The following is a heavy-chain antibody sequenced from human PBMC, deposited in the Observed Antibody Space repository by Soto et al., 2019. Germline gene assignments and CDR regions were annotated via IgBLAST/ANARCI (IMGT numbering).Heavy chain of an antibody. V-gene: IGHV3-73*01. Sequence: HPGGSLRLSCAASGFTFSDSAMHWVRQASGKGLEWVGRIRNKGNNYATAYTASVKGRFTISRDDSKNTVYLQMNSLKIDDTAVYYCSARRDWTAVDPLEYWGLGTLVTVAS. CDR3: SARRDWTAVDPLEY. J-gene: IGHJ4*02. CDR1: GFTFSDSA. CDR2: IRNKGNNYAT. D-gene: IGHD5-18*01.